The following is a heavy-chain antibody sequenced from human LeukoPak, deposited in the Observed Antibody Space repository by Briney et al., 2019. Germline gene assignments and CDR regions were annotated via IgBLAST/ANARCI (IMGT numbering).Heavy chain of an antibody. CDR3: ASPWQTNAFDI. CDR2: IYSGGST. V-gene: IGHV3-53*01. CDR1: GFTFDNYG. D-gene: IGHD1-7*01. Sequence: PGGSLRLSCAASGFTFDNYGINWVRQAPGKGLEWVSLIYSGGSTYYADSVKGRFTISRDKSKNTLYLQMNSLRPEDTAVYYCASPWQTNAFDIWGQGTMVTVSS. J-gene: IGHJ3*02.